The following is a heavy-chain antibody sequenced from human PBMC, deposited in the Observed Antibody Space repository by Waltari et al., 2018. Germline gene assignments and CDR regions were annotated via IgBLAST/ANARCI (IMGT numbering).Heavy chain of an antibody. CDR2: IYHSGST. V-gene: IGHV4-59*01. Sequence: QVQLQELGPGLVKPSETLSLTCTVSGDSITSYYWNWLRQPPGKGLEWIAYIYHSGSTPYKPTRKSRCTPSIDTSKNQFSRNLTTVTAADTAVYYCARGNAFDFWGQVTLVTVSS. CDR3: ARGNAFDF. CDR1: GDSITSYY. J-gene: IGHJ3*01.